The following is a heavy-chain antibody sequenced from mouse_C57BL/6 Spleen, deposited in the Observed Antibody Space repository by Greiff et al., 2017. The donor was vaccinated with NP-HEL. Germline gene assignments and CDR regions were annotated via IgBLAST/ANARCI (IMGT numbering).Heavy chain of an antibody. J-gene: IGHJ3*01. CDR1: GYTFTDYY. D-gene: IGHD2-2*01. Sequence: VQLKESGPVLVKPGASVKMSCKASGYTFTDYYMNWVKQSHGKSLEWIGVINPYNGGTSYNQKFKGKATLTVDKSSSTAYMELNSLTSEDSAVYYCARFGYGAWFAYWGQGTLVTVSA. CDR2: INPYNGGT. V-gene: IGHV1-19*01. CDR3: ARFGYGAWFAY.